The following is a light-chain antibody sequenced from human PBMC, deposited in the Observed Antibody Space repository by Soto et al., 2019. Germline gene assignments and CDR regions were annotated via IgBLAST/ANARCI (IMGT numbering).Light chain of an antibody. CDR2: GAS. V-gene: IGKV3-20*01. J-gene: IGKJ1*01. Sequence: EILLTQSPDTLSLSPGERGTLSCRASQTIGDNDLAWYQQKPGQAPRLLIYGASSRATGIPDRFSGSGSGTDFTLTISSLQTEDFEVYYCQQYNNWPRTFGHGTKVDIK. CDR1: QTIGDND. CDR3: QQYNNWPRT.